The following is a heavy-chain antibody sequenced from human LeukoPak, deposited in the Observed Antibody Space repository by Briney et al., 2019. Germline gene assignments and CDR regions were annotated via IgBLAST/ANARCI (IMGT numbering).Heavy chain of an antibody. Sequence: GGSLRLSCAASGFTFDDYAMHWVRQAPGKGLEWVSGISWDSGTIGYADSVKGRFTNSRDNAKNSLYLQMNSLRAEDTALYYCAKGSGLVIKGYYFDYWGQGILVTVSS. CDR1: GFTFDDYA. D-gene: IGHD3/OR15-3a*01. CDR3: AKGSGLVIKGYYFDY. J-gene: IGHJ4*02. CDR2: ISWDSGTI. V-gene: IGHV3-9*01.